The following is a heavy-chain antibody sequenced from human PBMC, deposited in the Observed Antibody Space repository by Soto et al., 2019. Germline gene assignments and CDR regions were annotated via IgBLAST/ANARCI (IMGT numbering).Heavy chain of an antibody. CDR3: AIVRFLEWAGFDY. Sequence: ASVKVSCKASGYTFTSYAMHWVRQAPGQRLEWMGWINAGNGNTKYSQKFQGRVTITRDTSASTAYMELSSLRSEDTAVYYCAIVRFLEWAGFDYWGQGTLVTVSS. V-gene: IGHV1-3*01. CDR2: INAGNGNT. J-gene: IGHJ4*02. D-gene: IGHD3-3*01. CDR1: GYTFTSYA.